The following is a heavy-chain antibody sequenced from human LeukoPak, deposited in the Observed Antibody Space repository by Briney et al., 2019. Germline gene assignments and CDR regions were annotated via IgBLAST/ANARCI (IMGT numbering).Heavy chain of an antibody. CDR2: IASSSDTI. CDR3: ARDRPHRSSSVNYYYGMDV. CDR1: GFTFSSYE. D-gene: IGHD6-6*01. J-gene: IGHJ6*02. V-gene: IGHV3-48*03. Sequence: TGGSLRLSCAASGFTFSSYEMNWVRQAPGQGLEWVSYIASSSDTIHYADSVKGRFTVSRDNDENSMYLQMNSLRADDTAVYYCARDRPHRSSSVNYYYGMDVWGQGTTVTVSS.